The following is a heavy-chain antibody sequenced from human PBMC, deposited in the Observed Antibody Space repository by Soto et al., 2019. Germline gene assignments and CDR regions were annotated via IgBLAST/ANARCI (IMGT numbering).Heavy chain of an antibody. J-gene: IGHJ4*02. V-gene: IGHV3-23*01. Sequence: GGSLRLSCAASGFTFSNYAMSWVRQAPGKGLEWVSAISGSGGSTYYADSVKGRFTISRDNSNNTLYLQMNSLRAEDTAVYYCAKDPRVHDYASGSSSYWGQGXLVTVSS. CDR3: AKDPRVHDYASGSSSY. D-gene: IGHD3-10*01. CDR1: GFTFSNYA. CDR2: ISGSGGST.